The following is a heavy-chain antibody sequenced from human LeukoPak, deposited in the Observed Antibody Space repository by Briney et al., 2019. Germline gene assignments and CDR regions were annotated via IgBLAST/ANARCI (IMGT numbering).Heavy chain of an antibody. Sequence: GGSLRLSCAVSGFTFSSYGMHWVRQAPGKGLEWVAFIRYDGSNKYYADSVKGRFTISRDNSKNTLYLQMNNLRAEDTAVYYCARGGGYASYLSPSNWYVDLWGRGTLVTVSS. CDR1: GFTFSSYG. V-gene: IGHV3-30*02. CDR3: ARGGGYASYLSPSNWYVDL. CDR2: IRYDGSNK. J-gene: IGHJ2*01. D-gene: IGHD1-26*01.